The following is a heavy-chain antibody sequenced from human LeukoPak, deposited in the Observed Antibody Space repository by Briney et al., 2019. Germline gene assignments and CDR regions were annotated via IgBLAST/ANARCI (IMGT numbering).Heavy chain of an antibody. CDR2: ISFDGSNK. CDR3: AREELGSSLGFDP. V-gene: IGHV3-30-3*01. Sequence: PGGSLRLSCAASGFIFSSYSMSWVRPPPGKGLEWVAVISFDGSNKYYADSVKGRFTISRDNSKNTLYLQMNSLRAEDTAVYYCAREELGSSLGFDPWGQGTLVTVSS. J-gene: IGHJ5*02. D-gene: IGHD3-16*01. CDR1: GFIFSSYS.